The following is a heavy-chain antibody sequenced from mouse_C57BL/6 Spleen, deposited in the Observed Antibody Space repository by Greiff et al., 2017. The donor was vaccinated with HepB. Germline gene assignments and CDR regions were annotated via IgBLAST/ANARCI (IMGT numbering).Heavy chain of an antibody. J-gene: IGHJ2*01. CDR3: AITGTNDY. Sequence: QVQLQQPGAELVKPGASVKLSCKASGYTFTSYWMQWVKQRPGQGLEWIGEIDPSDSYTNYNQKFKGKATLTVDTSSSTAYMQLSSLTSEDSAVYYFAITGTNDYWGQGTTLTVSS. CDR1: GYTFTSYW. D-gene: IGHD4-1*01. V-gene: IGHV1-50*01. CDR2: IDPSDSYT.